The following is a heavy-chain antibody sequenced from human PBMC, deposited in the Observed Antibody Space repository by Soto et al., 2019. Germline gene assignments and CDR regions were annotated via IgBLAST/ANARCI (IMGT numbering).Heavy chain of an antibody. D-gene: IGHD6-19*01. J-gene: IGHJ5*02. CDR3: ARDLSSGWFDH. V-gene: IGHV1-18*01. CDR2: MNVYNGHK. Sequence: QVQLVQSGAEVKKPGASVKVSCKASGYIFNNYAISWVRQAPGQGLEWMVWMNVYNGHKKHAQKVQGRLTMTTDTSTSTASMELRNLRSDDTAVYYCARDLSSGWFDHWGQGPLVTFSS. CDR1: GYIFNNYA.